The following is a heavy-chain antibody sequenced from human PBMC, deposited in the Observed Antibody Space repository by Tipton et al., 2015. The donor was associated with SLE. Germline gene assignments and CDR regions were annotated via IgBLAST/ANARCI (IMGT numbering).Heavy chain of an antibody. J-gene: IGHJ5*02. V-gene: IGHV4-31*03. CDR1: GGSISSGGSY. D-gene: IGHD5-18*01. CDR3: ARVGGGYFTNWFDP. CDR2: IYYSGSP. Sequence: TLSLTCTVSGGSISSGGSYWSWIRQHPGKGLEWIGYIYYSGSPYYNPSLKSRVTISVDTSKNQFSLKLSSVTAADTAVYYCARVGGGYFTNWFDPWGQGTLVTVSS.